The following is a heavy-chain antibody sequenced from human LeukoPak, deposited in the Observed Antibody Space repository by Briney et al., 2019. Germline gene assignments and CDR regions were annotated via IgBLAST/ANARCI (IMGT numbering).Heavy chain of an antibody. D-gene: IGHD3-10*01. J-gene: IGHJ3*02. V-gene: IGHV3-7*03. CDR1: GFTLSSYW. Sequence: PGGSLRLSCAASGFTLSSYWMSWVRQAPGKGLEWVANIKEDGSEKYYVDSVKGRFTISRDNAKNSLYLHMNSLTAEDTAMYYCARDWVAGVPFDAFDIWGRGTMVSVSS. CDR2: IKEDGSEK. CDR3: ARDWVAGVPFDAFDI.